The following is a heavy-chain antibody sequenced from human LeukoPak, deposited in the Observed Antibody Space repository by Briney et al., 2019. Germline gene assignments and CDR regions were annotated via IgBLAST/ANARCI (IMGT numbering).Heavy chain of an antibody. Sequence: GGSLRLSCAASGFTFSSYGMRWVRLAPGKGLEWVAFIRYDGSNKYYADSVKGRFTISRDNSKNTLYLQMNSLRAEDTAVYYCARDSGETSIAAAGTFDYWGQGTLVTVSS. V-gene: IGHV3-30*02. D-gene: IGHD6-13*01. CDR3: ARDSGETSIAAAGTFDY. CDR2: IRYDGSNK. J-gene: IGHJ4*02. CDR1: GFTFSSYG.